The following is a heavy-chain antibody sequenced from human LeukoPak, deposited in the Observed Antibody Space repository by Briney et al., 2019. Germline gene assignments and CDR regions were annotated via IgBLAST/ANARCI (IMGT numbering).Heavy chain of an antibody. CDR3: AVATYYYGSGSCKFDP. V-gene: IGHV4-59*01. J-gene: IGHJ5*02. D-gene: IGHD3-10*01. Sequence: PSETLSLTCTVSGGSISSYYWSWIRQPPGKGLEWIGYIYYSGSTNYNPSLKSRVTISVDTSKNQFSLKLSSVTAADTAVYYCAVATYYYGSGSCKFDPWGQGTLVTVSS. CDR2: IYYSGST. CDR1: GGSISSYY.